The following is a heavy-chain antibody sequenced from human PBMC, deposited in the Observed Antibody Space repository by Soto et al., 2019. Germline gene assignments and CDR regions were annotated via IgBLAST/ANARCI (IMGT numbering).Heavy chain of an antibody. J-gene: IGHJ4*02. CDR2: ISYDGSNK. CDR1: GFTFSSYA. V-gene: IGHV3-30-3*01. Sequence: PGGSLRLSCAASGFTFSSYAMHWVRQAPGKGLEWVAVISYDGSNKYYADSVKGRFTISRDNSKNTLYLQMNSLRAEDTAVYYCARSPPHGSGWGTIDYWGQGTLVTVSS. CDR3: ARSPPHGSGWGTIDY. D-gene: IGHD6-19*01.